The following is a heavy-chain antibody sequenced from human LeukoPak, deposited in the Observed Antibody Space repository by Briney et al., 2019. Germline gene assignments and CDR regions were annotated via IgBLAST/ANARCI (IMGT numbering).Heavy chain of an antibody. D-gene: IGHD3-10*01. CDR2: IYPSGNT. Sequence: PSETLSLTCSISGGSFSSYFWSWVRQPAGKGLEWIGRIYPSGNTNYNPSLKSRVTLSVDTSKNQFSLKLSSVTAADTAVYYCARGGYYGSGNDFRFDPWGQGTLVTVSS. J-gene: IGHJ5*02. CDR1: GGSFSSYF. V-gene: IGHV4-4*07. CDR3: ARGGYYGSGNDFRFDP.